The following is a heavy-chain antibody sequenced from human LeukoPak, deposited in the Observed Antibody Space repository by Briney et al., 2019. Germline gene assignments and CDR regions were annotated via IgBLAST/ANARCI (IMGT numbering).Heavy chain of an antibody. CDR2: IYHSGST. Sequence: SETLSLTCAVSGYSISSSKWWGWIRQPPGRGLEGIAYIYHSGSTYYNPSLKSRVTLSVDTSKNQFSLRLSSVTAVDTAVYYCARTHSSGFSFDYWGQGTLVTVSS. CDR3: ARTHSSGFSFDY. CDR1: GYSISSSKW. D-gene: IGHD6-19*01. V-gene: IGHV4-28*01. J-gene: IGHJ4*02.